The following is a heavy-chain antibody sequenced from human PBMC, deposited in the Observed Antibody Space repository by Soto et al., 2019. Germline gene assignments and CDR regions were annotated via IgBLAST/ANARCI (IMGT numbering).Heavy chain of an antibody. Sequence: SETLSLTCAVSGYSISSGYYWGWIRQPPGKGLEWIASIYHRGRTKYKPSLKSRVTISVDTSKNQISLKLTSVTAADTAVYYCARAPWELSSHTLDYWGQGTLVTVSS. D-gene: IGHD1-26*01. V-gene: IGHV4-38-2*01. CDR1: GYSISSGYY. CDR2: IYHRGRT. J-gene: IGHJ4*02. CDR3: ARAPWELSSHTLDY.